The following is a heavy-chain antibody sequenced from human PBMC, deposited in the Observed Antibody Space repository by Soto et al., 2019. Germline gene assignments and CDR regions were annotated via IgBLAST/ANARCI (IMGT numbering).Heavy chain of an antibody. Sequence: SCKAAGYTFTSYGISWVRQAPGQGLEWMGWISAYNGNTNYAQKLQGRVTMTTDTSTSTAYMELRSLRAEDTAMYYCARDDAAAGRADFDYWGQGTLVTVSS. CDR3: ARDDAAAGRADFDY. V-gene: IGHV1-18*01. CDR2: ISAYNGNT. J-gene: IGHJ4*02. CDR1: GYTFTSYG. D-gene: IGHD6-13*01.